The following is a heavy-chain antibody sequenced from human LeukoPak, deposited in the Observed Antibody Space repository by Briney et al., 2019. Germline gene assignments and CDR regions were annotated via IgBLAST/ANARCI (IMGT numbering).Heavy chain of an antibody. CDR3: ARDQSGSYEGLFDY. Sequence: GGSLRLSCAASGFTFSSYWMHWVRQAPGKGLVWLSRINGDGSSTSYADSVKGRFTNSRDNAKNTLYLQMSSLRAEDTAVYYCARDQSGSYEGLFDYWGQGTLVTVSS. CDR2: INGDGSST. D-gene: IGHD1-26*01. CDR1: GFTFSSYW. J-gene: IGHJ4*02. V-gene: IGHV3-74*01.